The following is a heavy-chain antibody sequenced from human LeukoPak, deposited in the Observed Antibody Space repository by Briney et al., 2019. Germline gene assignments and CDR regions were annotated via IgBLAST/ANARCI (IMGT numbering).Heavy chain of an antibody. CDR3: ARDLSCFWSGYCETGIDY. D-gene: IGHD3-3*01. V-gene: IGHV3-7*01. CDR2: IKQDGSEK. Sequence: GGSLRLSCAASGFTFSSYWMSWVRQAPGKGLEWVANIKQDGSEKYYVDSVKGRFTISRDNAKNSLYLQMNSLRAEDTAVYYCARDLSCFWSGYCETGIDYWGQGTLVTVSS. J-gene: IGHJ4*02. CDR1: GFTFSSYW.